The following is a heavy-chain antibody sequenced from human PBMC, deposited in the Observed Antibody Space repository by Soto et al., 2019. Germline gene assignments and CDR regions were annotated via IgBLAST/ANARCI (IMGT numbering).Heavy chain of an antibody. D-gene: IGHD2-15*01. Sequence: SQTLSLTCAISGDSVSSNSAAWNWIRPSPSRGLEWLGRTYYRSQWFNDYAVSVKSRITINPDTSQNQFSLHLNSVTPEDTAVYYCGKGLLQEGFDIWGQGTMVTVSS. CDR2: TYYRSQWFN. CDR3: GKGLLQEGFDI. V-gene: IGHV6-1*01. J-gene: IGHJ3*02. CDR1: GDSVSSNSAA.